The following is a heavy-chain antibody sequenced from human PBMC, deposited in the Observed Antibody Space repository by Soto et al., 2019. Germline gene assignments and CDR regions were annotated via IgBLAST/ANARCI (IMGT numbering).Heavy chain of an antibody. CDR3: ATAGNYDSSGRDF. J-gene: IGHJ4*02. V-gene: IGHV1-18*04. CDR2: ISANSGNT. CDR1: GFIFNNYA. D-gene: IGHD3-22*01. Sequence: GASVKVSCKAFGFIFNNYAISWVRQAPGQGLEWMGWISANSGNTNYAQKLQGRVTVTTDTSTSTAYMELRSLRSDDTAVYYCATAGNYDSSGRDFWGQGTLVTVSS.